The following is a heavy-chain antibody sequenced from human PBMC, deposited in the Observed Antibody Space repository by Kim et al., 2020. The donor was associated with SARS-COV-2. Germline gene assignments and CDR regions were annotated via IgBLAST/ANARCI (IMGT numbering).Heavy chain of an antibody. Sequence: GGSLRLSCAASGFTFSSYAMSWVRQAPGKGLEWVSAISGSGGSTYYADSVKGRFTISRDNSKNTLYLQMNSLRAEDTAVYYCAKVPTSGYYDSSGYYWGPYFDYWGQGTLVTVSS. D-gene: IGHD3-22*01. CDR1: GFTFSSYA. J-gene: IGHJ4*02. CDR3: AKVPTSGYYDSSGYYWGPYFDY. V-gene: IGHV3-23*01. CDR2: ISGSGGST.